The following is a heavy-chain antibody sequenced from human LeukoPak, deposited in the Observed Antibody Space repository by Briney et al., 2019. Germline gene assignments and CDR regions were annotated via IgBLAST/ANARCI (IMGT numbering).Heavy chain of an antibody. Sequence: GGSLRLSCAASGFIFSSYALTWVRQAPGKGLEWVSTISGSGGSTYYADSVKGRFTISRGNSKNTLYLQMYSLRAEDTAVYYCAKARSGWCPFDYWGQGTLVTVSS. CDR3: AKARSGWCPFDY. D-gene: IGHD6-19*01. J-gene: IGHJ4*02. V-gene: IGHV3-23*01. CDR1: GFIFSSYA. CDR2: ISGSGGST.